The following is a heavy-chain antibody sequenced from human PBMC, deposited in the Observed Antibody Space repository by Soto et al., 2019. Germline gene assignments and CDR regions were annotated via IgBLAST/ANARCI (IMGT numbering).Heavy chain of an antibody. CDR2: IYYSGST. D-gene: IGHD3-10*01. V-gene: IGHV4-30-4*01. CDR1: GRCMSSVNYY. CDR3: ARVKASGVNFDY. J-gene: IGHJ4*02. Sequence: SETLALTCTVSGRCMSSVNYYWSWIRQPPGKGLEWIGYIYYSGSTYYNPSLKSRVIISVDTSKNQFSLKLSSVTAADTAVYYCARVKASGVNFDYWGQGTLVTVSS.